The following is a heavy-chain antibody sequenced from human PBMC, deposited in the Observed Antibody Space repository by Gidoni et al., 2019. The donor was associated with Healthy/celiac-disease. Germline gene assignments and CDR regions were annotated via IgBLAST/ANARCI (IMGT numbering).Heavy chain of an antibody. CDR3: AIGWYFFDY. Sequence: QVQLQESGPGLVKPSATLSLPCAVSGYAISRGSYWGWNRQPPGKGLGWIGSFTHSGSTYYNPSLKRRVTISVDTSKNQFSLKVNSVTAADTAVYYCAIGWYFFDYWGQGILVTVSS. V-gene: IGHV4-38-2*01. D-gene: IGHD6-19*01. CDR1: GYAISRGSY. CDR2: FTHSGST. J-gene: IGHJ4*02.